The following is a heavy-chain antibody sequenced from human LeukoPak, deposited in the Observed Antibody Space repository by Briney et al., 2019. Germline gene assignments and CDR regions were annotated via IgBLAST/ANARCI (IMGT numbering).Heavy chain of an antibody. J-gene: IGHJ5*02. CDR3: ARWRGFTGSIDENWFDP. CDR2: INSNNGDT. CDR1: GYSFTTYG. V-gene: IGHV1-18*01. Sequence: ASVTVSCKDSGYSFTTYGISWVRQAPGQGLEWMGWINSNNGDTNYAGKVQGRVTMTTDTSTSTAYMELRSLRSDDTAVYYCARWRGFTGSIDENWFDPWGQGTLVTVSS. D-gene: IGHD3-3*01.